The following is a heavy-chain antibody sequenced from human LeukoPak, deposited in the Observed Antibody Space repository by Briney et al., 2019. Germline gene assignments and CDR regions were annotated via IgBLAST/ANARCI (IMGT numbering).Heavy chain of an antibody. Sequence: SETLFLTCTVSGDSISTYYWSWIRQPPGKGLEWIGHIYYRVTSDYNPSLKSRVTMSVDMSTRQISLKLSSVTAADTAVYYCARDSGTTGEVKFDPWGQGTLVTVSS. CDR2: IYYRVTS. CDR1: GDSISTYY. CDR3: ARDSGTTGEVKFDP. D-gene: IGHD3-10*01. V-gene: IGHV4-59*01. J-gene: IGHJ5*02.